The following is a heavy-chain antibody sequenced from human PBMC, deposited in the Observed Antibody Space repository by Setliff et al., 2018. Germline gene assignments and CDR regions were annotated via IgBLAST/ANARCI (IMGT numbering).Heavy chain of an antibody. CDR3: ARAPRYFDSTGSYFDG. V-gene: IGHV4-61*09. CDR2: IYTSWST. J-gene: IGHJ4*02. D-gene: IGHD3-22*01. Sequence: PSETLSLTCTVSGDSISSRRNYWGWFRQPAGKELEWIGQIYTSWSTNYNPSLKSRVTISIDPSKNQFSLKLSSVTAADTAVYYCARAPRYFDSTGSYFDGWGQGTPVTVSS. CDR1: GDSISSRRNY.